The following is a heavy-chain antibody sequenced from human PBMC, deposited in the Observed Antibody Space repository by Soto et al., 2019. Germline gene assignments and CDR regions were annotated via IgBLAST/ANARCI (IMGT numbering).Heavy chain of an antibody. Sequence: PGGSLSLSCAASGFTFSSYAMSWVRQAPGKGLEWVSAISGSGGSTYYADSVKGRFTISRDNSKNTLYRQMNSLRAEDTAVYYCAKEGLGYCSGGSCYRVHYYYGMDVWGQGTTVTVSS. J-gene: IGHJ6*02. V-gene: IGHV3-23*01. CDR2: ISGSGGST. D-gene: IGHD2-15*01. CDR3: AKEGLGYCSGGSCYRVHYYYGMDV. CDR1: GFTFSSYA.